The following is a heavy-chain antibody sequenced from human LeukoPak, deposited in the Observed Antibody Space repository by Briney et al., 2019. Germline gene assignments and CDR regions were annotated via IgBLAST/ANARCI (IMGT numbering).Heavy chain of an antibody. CDR3: ATHYVWGSYRFY. D-gene: IGHD3-16*02. CDR1: GFTFSSYE. CDR2: ISSSGSTI. J-gene: IGHJ4*02. Sequence: PGGSLRLSCAASGFTFSSYEMNWVRQAPGKGLEWVSYISSSGSTIYYADSVKGRFTISRDNAKNSLYLQMNSLRAEDTAVYYCATHYVWGSYRFYWGQGTLVTVSS. V-gene: IGHV3-48*03.